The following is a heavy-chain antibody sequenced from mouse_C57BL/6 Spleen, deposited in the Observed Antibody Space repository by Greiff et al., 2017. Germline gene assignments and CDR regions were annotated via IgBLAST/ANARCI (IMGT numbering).Heavy chain of an antibody. Sequence: FESGEGLVKPGGSLKLSCAASGFTFRSYAMSWVRQTPEKRLEWVAYISSGGDYIYYADTVKGRFTISRDNARNTLYLQMSSLKSEDTAMYYCTRDRYGSSYDYFDYWGQGTTLTVSS. CDR3: TRDRYGSSYDYFDY. J-gene: IGHJ2*01. CDR2: ISSGGDYI. D-gene: IGHD1-1*01. CDR1: GFTFRSYA. V-gene: IGHV5-9-1*02.